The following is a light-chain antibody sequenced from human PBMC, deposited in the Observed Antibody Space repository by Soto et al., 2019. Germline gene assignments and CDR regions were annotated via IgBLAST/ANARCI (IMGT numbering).Light chain of an antibody. Sequence: LTQPPSVSVAPGQTARITCGGDNLGSKSVHWYQQKPGQAPVLVVYDDSDRPSGIPERFSGSNSGNTATLTISRVGAGDGADYYCQVWDDDSDHHVFGTGTKVTVL. CDR2: DDS. CDR3: QVWDDDSDHHV. V-gene: IGLV3-21*02. J-gene: IGLJ1*01. CDR1: NLGSKS.